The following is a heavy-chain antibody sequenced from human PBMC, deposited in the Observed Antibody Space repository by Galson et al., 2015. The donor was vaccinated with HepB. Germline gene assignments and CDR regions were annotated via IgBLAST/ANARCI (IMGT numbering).Heavy chain of an antibody. V-gene: IGHV1-18*01. CDR1: GYTFTSYG. D-gene: IGHD2-2*01. Sequence: SVKVSCKASGYTFTSYGISWVRQAPGQGLEWMGWISAYNGNTNYAQKLQGRVTMTTDTSTSTAYMELRSLGSDDTAVYYCARRLGGCSSTSCYGNWFDPWGQGTLVTVSS. CDR2: ISAYNGNT. CDR3: ARRLGGCSSTSCYGNWFDP. J-gene: IGHJ5*02.